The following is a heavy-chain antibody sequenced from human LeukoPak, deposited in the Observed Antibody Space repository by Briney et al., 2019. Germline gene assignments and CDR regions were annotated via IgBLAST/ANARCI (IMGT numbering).Heavy chain of an antibody. CDR2: IYTSGNTNY. D-gene: IGHD6-19*01. CDR3: ATYSSASDAFDI. Sequence: SETLSLTCTVSGGSIINYYWSWIRQPAGKELEGIGHIYTSGNTNYNYNPSLKSRVSMSIDTSKNQFSLKLSSVAAADTAFYYCATYSSASDAFDIWGQGTKVTVSS. V-gene: IGHV4-4*07. J-gene: IGHJ3*02. CDR1: GGSIINYY.